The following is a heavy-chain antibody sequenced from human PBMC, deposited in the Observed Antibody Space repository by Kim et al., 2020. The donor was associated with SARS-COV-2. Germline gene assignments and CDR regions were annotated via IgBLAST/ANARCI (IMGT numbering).Heavy chain of an antibody. D-gene: IGHD6-19*01. Sequence: KGRFHIARDNSKNTLYLQMNSLRAEDTAVYYCARDSGIAVAGTRYYFDYWGQGTLVTVSS. CDR3: ARDSGIAVAGTRYYFDY. V-gene: IGHV3-30*07. J-gene: IGHJ4*02.